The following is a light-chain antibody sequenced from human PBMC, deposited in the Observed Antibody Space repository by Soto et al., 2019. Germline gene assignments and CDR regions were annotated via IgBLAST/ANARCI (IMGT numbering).Light chain of an antibody. Sequence: QSALTQPASVSGSPGQSITISCTGTSSDVGSYTLVSWYQQHPGEAPKLIIYEGSKRPSGVSQRFSGSKSVNTASLTIAGLRAEDEADYDCCAYAGGRTAAGDVFGTATKVTVL. CDR1: SSDVGSYTL. CDR3: CAYAGGRTAAGDV. J-gene: IGLJ1*01. V-gene: IGLV2-23*01. CDR2: EGS.